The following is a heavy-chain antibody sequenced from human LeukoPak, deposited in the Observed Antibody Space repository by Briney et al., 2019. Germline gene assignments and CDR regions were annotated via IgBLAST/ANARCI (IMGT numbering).Heavy chain of an antibody. D-gene: IGHD3-22*01. V-gene: IGHV4-39*01. CDR1: GGSITRNSCY. J-gene: IGHJ4*02. CDR3: ARREGYFDY. CDR2: IYYTGST. Sequence: KASETLSLTCTVSGGSITRNSCYWAWIRQPPGKGLEWIASIYYTGSTYYNPSLKSRITISLDISKNQFSLKLSSVTASDTAMYYCARREGYFDYRGQGALVTVSS.